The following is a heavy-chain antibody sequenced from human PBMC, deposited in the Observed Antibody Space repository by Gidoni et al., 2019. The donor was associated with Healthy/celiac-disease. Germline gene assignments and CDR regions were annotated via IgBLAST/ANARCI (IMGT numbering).Heavy chain of an antibody. Sequence: EVQLVESGGGLVKPGGSLRLSCAASGFTFSRYSMNWVRPAPGKGLEWVSSISSSSSYIYYADSVKGRFTISRDNAKNSLYLQMNSLRAEDTAVYYCARGLLTYYYGSGSYSYFDYWGQGTLVTVSS. CDR1: GFTFSRYS. J-gene: IGHJ4*02. V-gene: IGHV3-21*01. D-gene: IGHD3-10*01. CDR2: ISSSSSYI. CDR3: ARGLLTYYYGSGSYSYFDY.